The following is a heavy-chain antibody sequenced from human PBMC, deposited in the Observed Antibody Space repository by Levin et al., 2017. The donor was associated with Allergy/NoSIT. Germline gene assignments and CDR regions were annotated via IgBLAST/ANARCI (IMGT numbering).Heavy chain of an antibody. CDR3: ARRVAGWFDP. J-gene: IGHJ5*02. Sequence: SETLSLTCTVSGDYFSGMIYYWSWIRQPPGKGLEWIGYIYYTGITNYNPSLKSRVTISVDTSKNQFSLKLSSLSAADTAMYFCARRVAGWFDPWGQGTLVTVSS. CDR2: IYYTGIT. CDR1: GDYFSGMIYY. V-gene: IGHV4-61*01.